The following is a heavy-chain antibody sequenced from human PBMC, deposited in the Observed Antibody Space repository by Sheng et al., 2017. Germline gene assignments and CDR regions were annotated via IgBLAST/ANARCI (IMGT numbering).Heavy chain of an antibody. CDR3: ASREKNIVGTTFDI. CDR2: IYSGGGT. J-gene: IGHJ3*02. CDR1: GFTVSSDY. Sequence: EVQLVESGGGLIQPGGSLRLSCAASGFTVSSDYMNWVRQAPGKGLEWVSVIYSGGGTYYADSVKGRFTISRDNSKNTLYLQMNSLRAEDTAVYYCASREKNIVGTTFDIWGQGTLVTVSS. V-gene: IGHV3-53*01. D-gene: IGHD1-26*01.